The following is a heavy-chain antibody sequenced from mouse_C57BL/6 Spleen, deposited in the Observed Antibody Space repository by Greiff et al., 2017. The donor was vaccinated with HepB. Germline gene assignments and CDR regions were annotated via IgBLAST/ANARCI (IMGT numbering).Heavy chain of an antibody. CDR1: GYSFTDYN. D-gene: IGHD1-1*01. V-gene: IGHV1-39*01. CDR3: AREGDTTVLAPTN. Sequence: VQLQQSGPELVKPGASVKISCKASGYSFTDYNMNWVKQSNGKSLEWIGVINPNYGTTSTNQKLKGKATLTVDQSSITAYMQLNSLTPEDSTAYYGAREGDTTVLAPTNWGQGTSVTVSS. J-gene: IGHJ4*01. CDR2: INPNYGTT.